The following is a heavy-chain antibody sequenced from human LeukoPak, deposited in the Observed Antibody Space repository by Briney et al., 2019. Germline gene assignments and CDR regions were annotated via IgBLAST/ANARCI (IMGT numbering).Heavy chain of an antibody. V-gene: IGHV3-53*01. CDR1: GFTVSSNY. D-gene: IGHD6-19*01. Sequence: GGSLRLSCAASGFTVSSNYMSWVRQAPGKGLEWVSVIYSGGSTYYADSVKGRFTISRDNSKNTLYLQMNSLRAEDTAVYYCARGSAVADPDYWGQGTLVTVSS. J-gene: IGHJ4*02. CDR3: ARGSAVADPDY. CDR2: IYSGGST.